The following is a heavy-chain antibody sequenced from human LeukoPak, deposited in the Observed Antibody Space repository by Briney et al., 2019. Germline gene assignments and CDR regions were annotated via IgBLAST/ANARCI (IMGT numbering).Heavy chain of an antibody. Sequence: SETLSLTCTVSGGSMSSYYWNWLRQPAGKGLEWIGRIYISGSTNYNPSLKSRATLSEDKSKNQFSLKLSSVTAADTAVYYCARASTYYMDVWGKGTTVTVSS. CDR3: ARASTYYMDV. V-gene: IGHV4-4*07. CDR2: IYISGST. J-gene: IGHJ6*03. CDR1: GGSMSSYY.